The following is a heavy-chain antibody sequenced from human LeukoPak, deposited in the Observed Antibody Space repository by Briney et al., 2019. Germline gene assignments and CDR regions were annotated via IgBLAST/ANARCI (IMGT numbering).Heavy chain of an antibody. Sequence: ASVKVSCKASGYTFTSYAMNWVRQAPGQGLEWMGWINPNNGDTNYAQKFQGRVTMTRDKSITTTYMELNRLRSDDTAVYYCARASGYCTDTCCPDMDYWGQGTLVTVSS. CDR1: GYTFTSYA. CDR2: INPNNGDT. J-gene: IGHJ4*02. D-gene: IGHD2-8*02. CDR3: ARASGYCTDTCCPDMDY. V-gene: IGHV1-2*02.